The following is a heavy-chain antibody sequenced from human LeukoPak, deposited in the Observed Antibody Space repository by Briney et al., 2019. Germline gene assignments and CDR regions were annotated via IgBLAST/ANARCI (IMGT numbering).Heavy chain of an antibody. J-gene: IGHJ5*02. CDR1: DRSISSGRYY. CDR3: ARSGYCSGGSCYGAFDP. D-gene: IGHD2-15*01. Sequence: SETLSLTCTVSDRSISSGRYYWGWIRQPPGKGLEWLGTIYYSGSTYYNTSPKSRLSISEDTPKNQFSLKLSSVTAADTAVYSCARSGYCSGGSCYGAFDPWGQGTLVTVSS. CDR2: IYYSGST. V-gene: IGHV4-39*01.